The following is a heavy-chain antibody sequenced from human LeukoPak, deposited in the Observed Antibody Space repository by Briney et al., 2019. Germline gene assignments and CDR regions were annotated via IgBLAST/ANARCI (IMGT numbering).Heavy chain of an antibody. D-gene: IGHD6-6*01. CDR2: ISSSSSTK. J-gene: IGHJ4*02. V-gene: IGHV3-48*01. CDR3: ARDTGGGYSSSSNYYSDY. Sequence: PGGSLRLSCAASGFTFSSYSMNWVRQAPGKGLEWVSYISSSSSTKYYADSVKGRFTISRENAKTSLSLQMNSLRAEDTAVYYCARDTGGGYSSSSNYYSDYWGQGTLVTVSS. CDR1: GFTFSSYS.